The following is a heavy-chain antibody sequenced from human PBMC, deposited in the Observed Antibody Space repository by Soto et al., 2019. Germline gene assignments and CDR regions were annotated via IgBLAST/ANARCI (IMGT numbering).Heavy chain of an antibody. V-gene: IGHV3-33*01. CDR1: GFTFSRYG. D-gene: IGHD3-10*01. CDR2: IWYDGSNK. J-gene: IGHJ4*02. Sequence: GGSLRLSCAASGFTFSRYGMHRVRQAPGKGLEWVAVIWYDGSNKYYADSVKGRFSISRDNSKNTLYLQMNSLRAEDTAVYYCAREEERWGSYYFDYWGQGTLVTVSS. CDR3: AREEERWGSYYFDY.